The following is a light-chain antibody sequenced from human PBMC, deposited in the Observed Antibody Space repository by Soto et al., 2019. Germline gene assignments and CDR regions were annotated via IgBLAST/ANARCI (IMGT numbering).Light chain of an antibody. V-gene: IGLV2-11*01. Sequence: QSALTQPSSVSGSPGQSVTISCTGTSNYVSWYQQGPGKAPKLIIYDVSKRPSGVPDRFSGSKSGNTASLTISGLQAEDEADYFCCSFAGSYTSYVFGTGTKVTVL. CDR1: SNY. CDR2: DVS. CDR3: CSFAGSYTSYV. J-gene: IGLJ1*01.